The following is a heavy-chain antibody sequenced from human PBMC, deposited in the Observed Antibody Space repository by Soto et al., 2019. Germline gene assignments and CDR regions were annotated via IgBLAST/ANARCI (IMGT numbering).Heavy chain of an antibody. CDR2: IYYSGST. V-gene: IGHV4-31*03. Sequence: PSETMSITSTVSSGSNSIGGYYWSWIRQNPGKGLEWIGYIYYSGSTYYNPSLKSRVTISVDTSKNQFSLKLSSVTAADTAVYYCARSHQGVIIRPSNWFDPWGQRTLVTVSS. D-gene: IGHD3-10*01. J-gene: IGHJ5*02. CDR3: ARSHQGVIIRPSNWFDP. CDR1: SGSNSIGGYY.